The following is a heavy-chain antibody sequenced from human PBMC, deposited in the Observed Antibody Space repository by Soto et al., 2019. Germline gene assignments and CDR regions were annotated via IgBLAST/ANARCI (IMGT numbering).Heavy chain of an antibody. D-gene: IGHD3-3*01. Sequence: KSGPTRVNPTQTLTLTCTFSGFSLRPRGVGVGWIRQPPGKALEWLALIYWNDDKRYSPSLKSRLTITKDTSKNQVVLTMTNMDPVDTATYYCAHSLLRFLEWSDLGYFDYWGQGTLVTVSS. CDR3: AHSLLRFLEWSDLGYFDY. J-gene: IGHJ4*02. V-gene: IGHV2-5*01. CDR2: IYWNDDK. CDR1: GFSLRPRGVG.